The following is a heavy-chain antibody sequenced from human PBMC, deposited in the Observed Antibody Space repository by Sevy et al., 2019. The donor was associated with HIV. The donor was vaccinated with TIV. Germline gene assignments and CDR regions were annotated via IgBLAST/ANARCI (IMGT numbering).Heavy chain of an antibody. CDR1: GASISSYY. J-gene: IGHJ4*02. D-gene: IGHD2-15*01. V-gene: IGHV4-59*01. CDR3: ATHGYADAPFFHY. CDR2: IYYSGST. Sequence: SETLSLTCTVSGASISSYYWSWIRQPPGKEPVWIGYIYYSGSTDYNPSLRGRVGISLDTSKNQFSLKVYSVTAADTAVYYCATHGYADAPFFHYWGQGTLVTVSS.